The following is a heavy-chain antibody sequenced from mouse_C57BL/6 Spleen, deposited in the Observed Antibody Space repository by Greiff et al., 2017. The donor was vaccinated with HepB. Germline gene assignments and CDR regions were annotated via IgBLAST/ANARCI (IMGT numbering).Heavy chain of an antibody. CDR3: ASYYSFYAMDY. D-gene: IGHD2-1*01. J-gene: IGHJ4*01. V-gene: IGHV1-82*01. CDR1: GYAFSSSW. Sequence: VQLQQSGPELVKPGASVKISCKASGYAFSSSWMNWVKQRPGKGLEWIGRIYPGDGDTNYNGKFKGKATLTADKSSSTAYMQLSSLTSEDSAVYFCASYYSFYAMDYWGQGTSVTVSS. CDR2: IYPGDGDT.